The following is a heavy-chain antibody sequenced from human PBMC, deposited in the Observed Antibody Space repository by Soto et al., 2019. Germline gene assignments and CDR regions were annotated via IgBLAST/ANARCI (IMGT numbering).Heavy chain of an antibody. J-gene: IGHJ6*03. CDR3: ARGGRPLMDV. Sequence: SVKVSCKASGGTFSSYAISWVRQAPGQGLEWMGGIIPNFGTANYAQKFQGRVTMTTDASTSTAYMELRSLRSDDTAVYYCARGGRPLMDVWGKGTTVTVSS. CDR1: GGTFSSYA. V-gene: IGHV1-69*05. CDR2: IIPNFGTA. D-gene: IGHD2-15*01.